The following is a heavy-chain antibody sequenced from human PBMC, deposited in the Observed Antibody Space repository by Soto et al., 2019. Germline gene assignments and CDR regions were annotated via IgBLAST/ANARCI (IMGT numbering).Heavy chain of an antibody. CDR2: ISFDGSNK. Sequence: QVQLAESGGGVVQPGRSLRLSCATSGFVSNDYDIHWVRQAPGKGLAWLASISFDGSNKYYADSVKGRFTISRDNSKNTLSLQINSLGAEDTAVYYCSRRIKGGLAAWGPGTLVTVSS. V-gene: IGHV3-30*03. CDR3: SRRIKGGLAA. J-gene: IGHJ5*02. D-gene: IGHD2-21*01. CDR1: GFVSNDYD.